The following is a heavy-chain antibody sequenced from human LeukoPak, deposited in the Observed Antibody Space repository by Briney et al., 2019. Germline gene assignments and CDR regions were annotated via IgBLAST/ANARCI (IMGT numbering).Heavy chain of an antibody. CDR2: ITSSGAAT. CDR1: GFTFSSYA. D-gene: IGHD3-22*01. J-gene: IGHJ4*02. CDR3: AKDRPNYYGSNGHYYKLNGDC. V-gene: IGHV3-23*01. Sequence: HPGGSLRLSCAASGFTFSSYAMSCVRQAPGKGLEWGSSITSSGAATYYADSVKGRFTISRDNSDNTLYLQMNSLRAEDTAVYYCAKDRPNYYGSNGHYYKLNGDCWGQGTLVTVSS.